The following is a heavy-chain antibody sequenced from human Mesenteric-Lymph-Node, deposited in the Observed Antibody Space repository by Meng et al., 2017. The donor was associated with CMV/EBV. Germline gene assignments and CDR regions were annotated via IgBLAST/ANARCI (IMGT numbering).Heavy chain of an antibody. CDR1: GYTFTGYY. J-gene: IGHJ4*02. CDR2: INPNSGGT. CDR3: ARRYDFWSGTPFDY. V-gene: IGHV1-2*02. D-gene: IGHD3-3*01. Sequence: VSVKVSCKASGYTFTGYYMHWVRQAPGQGLEWMGWINPNSGGTNYAQKFQGRVTMTRDTSISTAYMELSRLRSDDTAVYYCARRYDFWSGTPFDYWGQGTLVTVSS.